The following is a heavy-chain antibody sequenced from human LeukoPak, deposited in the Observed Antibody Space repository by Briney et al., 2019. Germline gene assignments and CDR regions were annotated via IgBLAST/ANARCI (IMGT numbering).Heavy chain of an antibody. Sequence: GGSLRLSCEASGFTFSSYWMNWVRQAPGKELVWVSRIASDGSSTTYADSVKGRFSISRDNAKNTLYLQMNSLRVEDRAVYYCARGRPHGNDYWGQGTLVTVSS. CDR1: GFTFSSYW. J-gene: IGHJ4*02. CDR2: IASDGSST. D-gene: IGHD4-23*01. V-gene: IGHV3-74*01. CDR3: ARGRPHGNDY.